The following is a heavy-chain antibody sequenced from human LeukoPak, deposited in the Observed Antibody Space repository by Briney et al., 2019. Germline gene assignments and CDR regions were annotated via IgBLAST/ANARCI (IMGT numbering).Heavy chain of an antibody. D-gene: IGHD6-13*01. CDR1: GLTYSRYS. V-gene: IGHV3-23*02. Sequence: QPGGSQRLSCAVSGLTYSRYSMSGPPHAPGKGIYWVSGISASGSSTYYGDSVKGRFTISRDNSKNTVFLQMNSLRAEDTAVYYCAKDAAGPEYWGQGTLVTVS. CDR2: ISASGSST. CDR3: AKDAAGPEY. J-gene: IGHJ4*02.